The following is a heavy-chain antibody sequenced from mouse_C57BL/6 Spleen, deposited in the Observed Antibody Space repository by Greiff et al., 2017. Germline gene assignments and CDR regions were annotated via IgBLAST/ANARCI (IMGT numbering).Heavy chain of an antibody. J-gene: IGHJ4*01. Sequence: EVQLQQSGAELVRPGASVKLSCTASGFNIKDDYMHWVKQRPEQGLEWIGGIDPENGDTEYASKFQGKATITADTSSNTAYLQLSSLTSEDTAVDYCTPDYSNPGAMDYWGQGTSVTVSS. D-gene: IGHD2-5*01. CDR1: GFNIKDDY. V-gene: IGHV14-4*01. CDR3: TPDYSNPGAMDY. CDR2: IDPENGDT.